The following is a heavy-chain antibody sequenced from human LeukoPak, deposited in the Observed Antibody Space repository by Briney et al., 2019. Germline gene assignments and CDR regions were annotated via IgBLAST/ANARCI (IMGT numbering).Heavy chain of an antibody. CDR3: ARDPDYSNAFYYYYMDV. CDR2: INIDGGTT. Sequence: GGPLRLSCAASGFIVSHKYMAWVRQAPGKGLVWVSRINIDGGTTRYADSVKGRFTISRDNAKNTLFLQMNSLRAEDTAVYYCARDPDYSNAFYYYYMDVWGKGTTVTVSS. CDR1: GFIVSHKY. V-gene: IGHV3-74*01. J-gene: IGHJ6*03. D-gene: IGHD4-11*01.